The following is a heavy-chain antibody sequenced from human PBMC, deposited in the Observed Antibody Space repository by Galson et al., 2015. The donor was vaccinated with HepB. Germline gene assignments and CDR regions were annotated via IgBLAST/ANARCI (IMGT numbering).Heavy chain of an antibody. V-gene: IGHV3-30*04. J-gene: IGHJ2*01. CDR3: ARVRADDYGDYAEVYFDL. D-gene: IGHD4-17*01. CDR1: GFTFSSYA. CDR2: ISYDGSNK. Sequence: SLRLSCAASGFTFSSYAMHWVRQAPGKGLEWVAVISYDGSNKYYADSVKGRFTISRDNSKNTLYLQMNSLRAEDTAVYYCARVRADDYGDYAEVYFDLWGRGTLVTVSS.